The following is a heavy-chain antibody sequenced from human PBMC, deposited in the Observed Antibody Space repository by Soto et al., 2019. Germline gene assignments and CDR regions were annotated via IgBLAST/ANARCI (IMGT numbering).Heavy chain of an antibody. D-gene: IGHD2-2*01. CDR3: TRRASSSFYHFDF. CDR2: IDPSDSYV. Sequence: GESLKISCQASGYSFTAYWITWVRQMPGKGLGWMATIDPSDSYVDYSPSFRGHVTFSVDRSITTVYLQWSSLKASDSAMYFCTRRASSSFYHFDFWGQGALVTVSS. V-gene: IGHV5-10-1*01. CDR1: GYSFTAYW. J-gene: IGHJ4*02.